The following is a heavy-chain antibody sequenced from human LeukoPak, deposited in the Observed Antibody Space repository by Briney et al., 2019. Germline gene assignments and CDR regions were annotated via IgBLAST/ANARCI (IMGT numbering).Heavy chain of an antibody. Sequence: SETLSLTCHVSGYSISSGYYWAWIRQPPDKGLEWIGSIFHAGDTYYSLSLQSRVTISVDKSKNQFSLKLTSATAADTAVYYCARDETYSYGSFGHWGQGTLVTVSS. CDR2: IFHAGDT. CDR1: GYSISSGYY. CDR3: ARDETYSYGSFGH. V-gene: IGHV4-38-2*02. D-gene: IGHD5-18*01. J-gene: IGHJ4*02.